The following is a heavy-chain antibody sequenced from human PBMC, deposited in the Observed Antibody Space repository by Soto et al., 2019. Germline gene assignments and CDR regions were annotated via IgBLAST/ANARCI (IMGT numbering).Heavy chain of an antibody. CDR1: GGSISSGDYY. Sequence: QVQLQESGPGLVKPSQTLSLTCTVSGGSISSGDYYWSWIRQPPGKGLEWIGYIYYSGSTYYNPSLKSRVTISVDTSKNQFSLKLSSVTAADTVVYYCDGYCSGGSCYSGGAFDIWGQGTMVTVSS. CDR2: IYYSGST. J-gene: IGHJ3*02. V-gene: IGHV4-30-4*01. D-gene: IGHD2-15*01. CDR3: DGYCSGGSCYSGGAFDI.